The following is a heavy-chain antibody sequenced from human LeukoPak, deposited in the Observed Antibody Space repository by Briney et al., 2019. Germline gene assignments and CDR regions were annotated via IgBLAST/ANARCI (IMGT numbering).Heavy chain of an antibody. CDR3: AKHDSSSDL. D-gene: IGHD3-22*01. J-gene: IGHJ4*02. Sequence: GGSLRLSCAASGFTFSSYGMHWVRQPPGKGLELVSFISSYGSDTYSAASVKGRFTISRDNSKNTLWLQMNSLSAEDTAVYYCAKHDSSSDLWGGGRLVSVCS. V-gene: IGHV3-30*02. CDR1: GFTFSSYG. CDR2: ISSYGSDT.